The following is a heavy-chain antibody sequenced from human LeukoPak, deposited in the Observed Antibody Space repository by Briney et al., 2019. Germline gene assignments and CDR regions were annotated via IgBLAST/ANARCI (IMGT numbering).Heavy chain of an antibody. Sequence: GGFLRLSCAASGFTFSSYAMHWVRQAPGKGLEWVAVISYDGSNKYYADSVKGRFTISRDNSKNTLYLQMNSLSAEDTAVYYCARDHGGYSGYDAFDYWGQGTLVTVSS. CDR1: GFTFSSYA. CDR3: ARDHGGYSGYDAFDY. V-gene: IGHV3-30*04. J-gene: IGHJ4*02. D-gene: IGHD5-12*01. CDR2: ISYDGSNK.